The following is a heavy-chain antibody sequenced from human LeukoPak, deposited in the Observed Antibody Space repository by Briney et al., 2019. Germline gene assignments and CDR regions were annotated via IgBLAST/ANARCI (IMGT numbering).Heavy chain of an antibody. Sequence: PGGSLRLSCAASGFTFSSYGMHWVRQAPGKGLEWVAVISYDGSNKYYADSVKGRFTISRDNSKNTLYLQMNSLRAEDTAVYYCAKAYSSGFLASYFQHWGQGTLVTVSS. CDR2: ISYDGSNK. CDR1: GFTFSSYG. V-gene: IGHV3-30*18. CDR3: AKAYSSGFLASYFQH. D-gene: IGHD6-19*01. J-gene: IGHJ1*01.